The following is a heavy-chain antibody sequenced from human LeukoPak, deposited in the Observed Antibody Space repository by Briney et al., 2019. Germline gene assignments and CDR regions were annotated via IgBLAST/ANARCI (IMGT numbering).Heavy chain of an antibody. J-gene: IGHJ5*01. D-gene: IGHD2-2*01. V-gene: IGHV3-21*01. CDR3: ARGPGYCSSTSCSPNWFDS. CDR2: ISSSSSYI. CDR1: GFTFSSYS. Sequence: PGGSLRLSCAASGFTFSSYSMNWVRQAPGKGLEWVSSISSSSSYIYYADPVKGRFTISRDNAKNSLYLQMNSLRAEDTAVYYCARGPGYCSSTSCSPNWFDSWGQGTLVTVSS.